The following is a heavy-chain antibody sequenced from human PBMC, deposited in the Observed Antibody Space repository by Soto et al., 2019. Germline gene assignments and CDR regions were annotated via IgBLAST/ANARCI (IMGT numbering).Heavy chain of an antibody. D-gene: IGHD4-17*01. J-gene: IGHJ6*04. Sequence: EGSLRLSCAASGFTFSNAWMNWVRQAPGKGLEWDGRIKSKTDVGTTDYAAPVKGRFTISRDDSKNTLYLQMNSLKTEDTDVYYCKSVCKVYGYYYYGMDVLGEGTTVTVPQ. CDR1: GFTFSNAW. CDR3: KSVCKVYGYYYYGMDV. V-gene: IGHV3-15*07. CDR2: IKSKTDVGTT.